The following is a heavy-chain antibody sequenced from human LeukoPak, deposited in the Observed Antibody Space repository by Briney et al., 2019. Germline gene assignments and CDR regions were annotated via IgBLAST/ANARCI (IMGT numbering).Heavy chain of an antibody. Sequence: ASVRVSCKASGGTFSSYAISWVRQAPGQGFEWMGGIIPIFGTANYAQKFQGRVTITADESTSTAYMELSSLRSEDTAVYYCARVPSGAIFGDYWGQGTLVTVSS. CDR1: GGTFSSYA. V-gene: IGHV1-69*01. CDR3: ARVPSGAIFGDY. J-gene: IGHJ4*02. D-gene: IGHD3-3*02. CDR2: IIPIFGTA.